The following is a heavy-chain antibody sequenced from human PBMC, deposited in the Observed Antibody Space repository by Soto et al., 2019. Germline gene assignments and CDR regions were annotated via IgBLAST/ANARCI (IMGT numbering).Heavy chain of an antibody. D-gene: IGHD4-17*01. J-gene: IGHJ4*02. V-gene: IGHV4-59*01. Sequence: PSETLSLTCSVSGGSISSYYWSWIRQPPGKRLEWIADIYYSGSTNYNPSLKSRVSLSIDTSKNRFSLILTSVTAADTAVYYCARTIRVSSSFYFDYWGQGNLVTVSS. CDR1: GGSISSYY. CDR3: ARTIRVSSSFYFDY. CDR2: IYYSGST.